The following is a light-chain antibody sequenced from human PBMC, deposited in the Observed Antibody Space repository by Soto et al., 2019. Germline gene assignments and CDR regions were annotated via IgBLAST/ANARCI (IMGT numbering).Light chain of an antibody. Sequence: EIVMTQSPATLSVSPGERATLSCRASQSVSTNLAWYQQKPGQAPRLLMYGASTMATGIPARFSGSGSGTEFTITISSLQSEDFAVYYCEQYHNWPPYTFGQGTKLEIK. V-gene: IGKV3-15*01. CDR1: QSVSTN. CDR2: GAS. CDR3: EQYHNWPPYT. J-gene: IGKJ2*01.